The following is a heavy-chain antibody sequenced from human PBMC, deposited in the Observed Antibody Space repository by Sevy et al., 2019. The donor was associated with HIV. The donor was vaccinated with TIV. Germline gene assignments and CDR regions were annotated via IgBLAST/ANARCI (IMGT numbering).Heavy chain of an antibody. J-gene: IGHJ4*02. Sequence: SETLSLTCAVSGYSISSGYYWGWIRQPPGRGLEWIGSIYHSGSTYYNPSLKGRFTISVDTSKIQFSLKLSSVTAADTAVYYCARSVSGFDYWGQGTLVTVSS. V-gene: IGHV4-38-2*01. CDR1: GYSISSGYY. CDR3: ARSVSGFDY. CDR2: IYHSGST. D-gene: IGHD3-16*01.